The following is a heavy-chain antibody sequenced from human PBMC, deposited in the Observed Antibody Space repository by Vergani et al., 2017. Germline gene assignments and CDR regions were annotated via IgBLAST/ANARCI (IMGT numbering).Heavy chain of an antibody. J-gene: IGHJ6*02. Sequence: QVQLVQSGAAVKKPGASVKLSCKSSGYIFNSYYIHWVRQAPGQGLEWMGLLDPRGGPPTYAEKFEGRVTLTSDTSTSTFYMELRSLRSDDTAVYYCAREGFYDNIRGTYRPPSYYGMGVWGQGTKVTVAS. CDR1: GYIFNSYY. V-gene: IGHV1-46*02. CDR3: AREGFYDNIRGTYRPPSYYGMGV. CDR2: LDPRGGPP. D-gene: IGHD3-16*02.